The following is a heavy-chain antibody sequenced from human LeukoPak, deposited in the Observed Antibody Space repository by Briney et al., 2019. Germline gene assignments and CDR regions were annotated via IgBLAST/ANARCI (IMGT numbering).Heavy chain of an antibody. CDR2: IIPIFGTA. J-gene: IGHJ6*03. Sequence: GASVEVSCKASGGTFSSYAISWVRQAPGQGLEWMGGIIPIFGTANYAQKFQGRVTITADESTSTAYMELSSLRSEDTAVYYCARTTVIHYYYYYMDVWGKGTTVTVSS. D-gene: IGHD4-11*01. CDR3: ARTTVIHYYYYYMDV. V-gene: IGHV1-69*13. CDR1: GGTFSSYA.